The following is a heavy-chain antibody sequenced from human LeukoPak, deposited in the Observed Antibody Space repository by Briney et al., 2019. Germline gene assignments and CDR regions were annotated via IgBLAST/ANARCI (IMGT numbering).Heavy chain of an antibody. CDR2: INQDGSEK. CDR1: GFTFSSYR. D-gene: IGHD6-13*01. Sequence: PGGSLRLSCAASGFTFSSYRMTWVRQAPGKGLEWVANINQDGSEKNYVDSVKGRFTISRDNAKNSLYLQMNSLRAEDTAVYYCATRSSHTSSWYVYLFRDYWGQGALVTVSS. V-gene: IGHV3-7*01. J-gene: IGHJ4*02. CDR3: ATRSSHTSSWYVYLFRDY.